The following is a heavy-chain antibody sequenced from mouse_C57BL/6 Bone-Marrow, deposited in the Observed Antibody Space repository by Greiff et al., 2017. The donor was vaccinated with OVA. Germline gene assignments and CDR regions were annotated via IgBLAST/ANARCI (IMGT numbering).Heavy chain of an antibody. J-gene: IGHJ1*03. CDR3: ASGYFDV. Sequence: QVQLKESGAELVKPGASVKMSCKASGYTFTSYWITWVKPRPGQGLEWIGDLYPGSGSTNYNEKFKSKATLTVDTSSSTAYMQLSSLTSEDSAVYYCASGYFDVWGTGTTVTVSS. V-gene: IGHV1-55*01. CDR1: GYTFTSYW. CDR2: LYPGSGST.